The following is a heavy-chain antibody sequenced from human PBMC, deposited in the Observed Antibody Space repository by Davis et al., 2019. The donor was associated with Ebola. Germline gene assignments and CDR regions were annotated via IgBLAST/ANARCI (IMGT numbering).Heavy chain of an antibody. J-gene: IGHJ4*02. Sequence: SGPTLVKPTQTLTLTCTFSGFSLSTSEVGVGWLRQPPGKALEWLALIYGNDDRRYSPSLKSRLTIAKDTSKNQVVLTMTDMAPLDTATYYCARVPGGFNKWGQGILVTVSS. CDR3: ARVPGGFNK. CDR2: IYGNDDR. CDR1: GFSLSTSEVG. V-gene: IGHV2-5*01. D-gene: IGHD3-16*01.